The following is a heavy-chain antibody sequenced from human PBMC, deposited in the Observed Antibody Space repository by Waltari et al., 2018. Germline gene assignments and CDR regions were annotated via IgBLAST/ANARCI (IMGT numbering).Heavy chain of an antibody. CDR1: GYTFTGYY. V-gene: IGHV1-2*06. D-gene: IGHD3-3*01. CDR3: ARGDVLRFLEWLREDY. Sequence: QVQLVQSGAEVKKPGASVKVSCKASGYTFTGYYMHWVRQAPGQGLEWMGLINPNSGGTNYAQKFQGRVTMTRDTSISTAYMELSRLRSDDTAVYYCARGDVLRFLEWLREDYWGQGTLVTVSS. CDR2: INPNSGGT. J-gene: IGHJ4*02.